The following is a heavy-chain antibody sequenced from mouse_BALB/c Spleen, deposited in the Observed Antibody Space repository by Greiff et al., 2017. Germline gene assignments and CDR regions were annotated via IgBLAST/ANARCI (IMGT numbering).Heavy chain of an antibody. D-gene: IGHD2-4*01. Sequence: QVQLQQSGAELVRPGTSVKISCKASGYTFTNYWLGWVKQRPGHGLEWIGDIYPGGGYTNYNEKFKGKATLTADTSSSTAYMQLSSLTSEDSAVYFCARVTYDSRWFADWGQGTLVTVSA. CDR3: ARVTYDSRWFAD. J-gene: IGHJ3*01. V-gene: IGHV1-63*02. CDR1: GYTFTNYW. CDR2: IYPGGGYT.